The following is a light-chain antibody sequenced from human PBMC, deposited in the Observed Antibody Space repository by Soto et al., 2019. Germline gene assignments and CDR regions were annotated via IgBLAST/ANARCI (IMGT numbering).Light chain of an antibody. CDR1: QSVSSSY. CDR3: QQYGSSPPVT. Sequence: EIVLTQSPGTLSLSPGERATLSCRASQSVSSSYLAWYQQKPGQAPRLLIYGASGRATGIPDRFSGSVSGIDFPLTISRLEPEDFAVYYCQQYGSSPPVTFGQGTRLEIK. CDR2: GAS. V-gene: IGKV3-20*01. J-gene: IGKJ5*01.